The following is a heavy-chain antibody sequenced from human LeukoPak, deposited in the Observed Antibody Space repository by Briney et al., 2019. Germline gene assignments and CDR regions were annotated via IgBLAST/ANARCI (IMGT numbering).Heavy chain of an antibody. CDR2: ISSSSSYI. CDR3: ARLPHYYGSGHPKTWLDAFDI. Sequence: GGSLRLSCAASGFTFSSYSMNWVRQAPGKGLEWVSSISSSSSYIYYADSVKGRFTISRDNAKNSLYLQMNSLRAEDTAVYYCARLPHYYGSGHPKTWLDAFDIWGQGTMVTVSS. J-gene: IGHJ3*02. D-gene: IGHD3-10*01. V-gene: IGHV3-21*01. CDR1: GFTFSSYS.